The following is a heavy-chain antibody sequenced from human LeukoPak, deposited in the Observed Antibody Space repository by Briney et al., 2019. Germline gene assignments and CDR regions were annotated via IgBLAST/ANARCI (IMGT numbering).Heavy chain of an antibody. D-gene: IGHD2-15*01. CDR1: GGSISSSSYY. CDR3: ARDANPAFDY. CDR2: IYYSGST. V-gene: IGHV4-39*07. J-gene: IGHJ4*02. Sequence: SETLSLTYTVSGGSISSSSYYWGWIRQPPGKGLEWIGSIYYSGSTYYNPSLKSRVTISVDTSKNQFSLKLSSVTAADTAVYYCARDANPAFDYWGQGTLVTVSS.